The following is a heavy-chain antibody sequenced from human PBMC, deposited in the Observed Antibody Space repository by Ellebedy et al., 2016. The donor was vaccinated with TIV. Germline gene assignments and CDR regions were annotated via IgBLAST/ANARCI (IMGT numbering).Heavy chain of an antibody. CDR2: VTGSGSST. Sequence: GESLKISCAASGFTFSSYAMSWVRQAPGKGLEWVSTVTGSGSSTYYADSVKGRFTISRDNSKNTVNLQMNSLRAEDTAVYYCAKLAGVHSWYFDYWGQGTLVTVSS. V-gene: IGHV3-23*01. D-gene: IGHD2-8*02. J-gene: IGHJ4*02. CDR3: AKLAGVHSWYFDY. CDR1: GFTFSSYA.